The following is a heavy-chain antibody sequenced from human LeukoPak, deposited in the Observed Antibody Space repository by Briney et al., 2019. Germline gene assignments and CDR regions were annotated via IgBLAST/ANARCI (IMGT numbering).Heavy chain of an antibody. CDR2: IYPSRTT. V-gene: IGHV4-38-2*01. D-gene: IGHD6-19*01. J-gene: IGHJ4*02. CDR1: YSIXSGYX. Sequence: YSIXSGYXXXWSXQPXGKGXXFIVTIYPSRTTYSTPSLKSRVTISVATSKNHFSLKLTSVTAADTAIYYCARWAVSGITYWGQGTLVTVSS. CDR3: ARWAVSGITY.